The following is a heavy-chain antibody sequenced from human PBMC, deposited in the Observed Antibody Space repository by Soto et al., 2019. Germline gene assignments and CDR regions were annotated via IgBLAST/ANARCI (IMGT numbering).Heavy chain of an antibody. CDR1: GFTFSSYW. CDR2: INSDGSST. CDR3: VRTSLVVAAATREDY. J-gene: IGHJ4*02. V-gene: IGHV3-74*01. Sequence: GGSLRLSCPASGFTFSSYWMPWVRQAPGKGLVWVSRINSDGSSTSYADSVKGRFTISRDNAKNTLYLQMNSLRAEDTAVYYCVRTSLVVAAATREDYWGQGTLVTVSS. D-gene: IGHD2-15*01.